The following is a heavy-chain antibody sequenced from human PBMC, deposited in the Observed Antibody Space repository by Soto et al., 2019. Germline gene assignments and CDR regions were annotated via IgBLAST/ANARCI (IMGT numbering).Heavy chain of an antibody. Sequence: ASVKVSCKASGYTFTAYFVHWWRQAPGQRLEWMGWINPDSGGTMYGEKFQGWVTMTRDTPISTVYMELSRLTSDDTAVYYCARGPPTGAFDIWGQATMVTVSS. CDR1: GYTFTAYF. J-gene: IGHJ3*02. CDR2: INPDSGGT. CDR3: ARGPPTGAFDI. V-gene: IGHV1-2*04.